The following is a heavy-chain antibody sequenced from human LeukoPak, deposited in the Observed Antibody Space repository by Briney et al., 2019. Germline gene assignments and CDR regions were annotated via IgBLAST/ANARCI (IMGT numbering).Heavy chain of an antibody. CDR1: GFTFSSYW. J-gene: IGHJ6*03. CDR3: AKDRGQWELLPNYMDV. Sequence: PGGSLRLSCAASGFTFSSYWMSWVRQAPGKGLEWVANIKQDGSEKYYVDSVKGRFTISRDNAKNSLYLQMNSLRAEDTAVYYCAKDRGQWELLPNYMDVWGKGTTVTVSS. D-gene: IGHD1-26*01. V-gene: IGHV3-7*01. CDR2: IKQDGSEK.